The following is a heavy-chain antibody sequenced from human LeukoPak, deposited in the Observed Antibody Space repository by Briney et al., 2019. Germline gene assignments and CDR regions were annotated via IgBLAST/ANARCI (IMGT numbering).Heavy chain of an antibody. CDR2: ISSSSSTI. CDR3: ARGDDYGDGLFDY. V-gene: IGHV3-48*04. D-gene: IGHD4-17*01. CDR1: GFTFSSYS. J-gene: IGHJ4*02. Sequence: GGSLRLSCAASGFTFSSYSMNWVRQAPGKGLEWVSYISSSSSTIYYADSVKGRFTISRDNAKNSLYLQMNSLRAEDTAVYYCARGDDYGDGLFDYWGQGTLVTVSS.